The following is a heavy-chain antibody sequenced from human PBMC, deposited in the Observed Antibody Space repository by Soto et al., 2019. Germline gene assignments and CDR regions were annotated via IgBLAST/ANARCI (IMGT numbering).Heavy chain of an antibody. CDR1: GFSLGTRGAG. J-gene: IGHJ4*02. V-gene: IGHV2-5*01. D-gene: IGHD1-7*01. CDR3: AHSWGKPGITGTTPFDY. CDR2: IYWNYDK. Sequence: SGPTLGNPAQTRTLSCTFSGFSLGTRGAGVRWXRPPPRTALRCRDVIYWNYDKRYRPALQGXLTLTKDTSKSLVVLRMTNMDRVDTAIHYCAHSWGKPGITGTTPFDYWGQGTLVTVSS.